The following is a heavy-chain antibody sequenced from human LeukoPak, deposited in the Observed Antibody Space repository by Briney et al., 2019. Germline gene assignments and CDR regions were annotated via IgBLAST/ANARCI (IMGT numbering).Heavy chain of an antibody. Sequence: PSETLSLTCTVSGGSISSSSYYWGWIRQPPGKGLEWIGSIYYSGSTYYNPSLKSRVTISVDTSKNQFSLKLSSVTAADTAVYYCASQPEVVITATDYWGQGTLVTVSS. J-gene: IGHJ4*02. CDR3: ASQPEVVITATDY. V-gene: IGHV4-39*01. CDR1: GGSISSSSYY. D-gene: IGHD2-15*01. CDR2: IYYSGST.